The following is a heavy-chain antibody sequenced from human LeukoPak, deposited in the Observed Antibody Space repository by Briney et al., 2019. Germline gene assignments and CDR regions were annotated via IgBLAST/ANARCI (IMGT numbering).Heavy chain of an antibody. D-gene: IGHD1-26*01. V-gene: IGHV3-30*02. J-gene: IGHJ3*02. CDR2: IWYDGTYK. Sequence: PGGSLRLSCAASRFTFSSYGMHWVRQAPGKGLEWVATIWYDGTYKNYADSVKGRFTISRDNSKNTLYLQMNSLRAEDTAVYYCARDGNSGSYYDAFDIWGQGTMVTVSS. CDR1: RFTFSSYG. CDR3: ARDGNSGSYYDAFDI.